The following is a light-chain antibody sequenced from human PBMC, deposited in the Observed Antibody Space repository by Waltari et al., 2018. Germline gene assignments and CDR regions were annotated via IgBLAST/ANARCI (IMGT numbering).Light chain of an antibody. CDR1: VGSYNV. Sequence: QSALTQPASVSGSPGQSITLSCTDVGSYNVFPWYQPYPCKAPKLMIYEVTQRPSGVSTRFSGSKSGNTASLTISGLQGEDEADYYCCSYAGSSTWVFGGGTKVTVL. J-gene: IGLJ3*02. CDR2: EVT. CDR3: CSYAGSSTWV. V-gene: IGLV2-23*02.